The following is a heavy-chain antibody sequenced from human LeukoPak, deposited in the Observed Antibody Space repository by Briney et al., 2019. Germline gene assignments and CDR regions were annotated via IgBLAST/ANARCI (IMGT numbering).Heavy chain of an antibody. CDR2: ISGTSSSI. D-gene: IGHD1-26*01. CDR1: GFTFSSYS. J-gene: IGHJ3*02. CDR3: ASGVVEGADGAFDI. V-gene: IGHV3-48*02. Sequence: GGSLSLSCAASGFTFSSYSANWVRQTPGKGLEWVSYISGTSSSIYYADSVKGRFTISGDNAKNSLFLHMNSLRDEDTAVYYCASGVVEGADGAFDIWGQGTMVSVSS.